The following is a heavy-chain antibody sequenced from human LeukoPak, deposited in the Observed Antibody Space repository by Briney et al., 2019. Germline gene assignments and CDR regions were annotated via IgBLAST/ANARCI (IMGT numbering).Heavy chain of an antibody. Sequence: GGSLRLSCEVSGLPFDDYAMNWVRQVPGKGLERVAGISRNSGSLDYADSVKGRFTISRDNSKNSLYLEMNSLRDDDTAFYYCAKGGSGWYPFHFEYWGQGVLVTVSS. CDR3: AKGGSGWYPFHFEY. CDR2: ISRNSGSL. V-gene: IGHV3-9*01. J-gene: IGHJ4*02. CDR1: GLPFDDYA. D-gene: IGHD6-19*01.